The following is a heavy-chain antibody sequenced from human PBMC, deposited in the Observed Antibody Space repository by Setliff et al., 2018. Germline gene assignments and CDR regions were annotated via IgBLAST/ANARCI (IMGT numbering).Heavy chain of an antibody. D-gene: IGHD2-15*01. CDR3: ARVPRFTDMRNAFDI. V-gene: IGHV4-31*11. J-gene: IGHJ3*02. Sequence: SETLSLTCAVSGYSISSGYYWGWIRQPPGKGLEWIGYIYYSGSTYYNPSLKSRVTISVDTSKNQFSLKLSSVTAADTAVYYCARVPRFTDMRNAFDIWGQGTMVTVSS. CDR1: GYSISSGYY. CDR2: IYYSGST.